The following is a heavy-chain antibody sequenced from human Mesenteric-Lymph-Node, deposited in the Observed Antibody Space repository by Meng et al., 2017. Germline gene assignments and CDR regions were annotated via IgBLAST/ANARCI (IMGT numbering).Heavy chain of an antibody. CDR2: FDAKDEKI. J-gene: IGHJ4*02. D-gene: IGHD3-22*01. CDR3: ARASSAYYYDSSGHHPFDY. Sequence: ASVKVSCKVSGYTLTELSMHWVRQAPGKGLEWMGGFDAKDEKIIYAQKFQGRVSMTEDRSTDTAYLELNSLRSEDTAVYYCARASSAYYYDSSGHHPFDYWGQGTLVTVSS. CDR1: GYTLTELS. V-gene: IGHV1-24*01.